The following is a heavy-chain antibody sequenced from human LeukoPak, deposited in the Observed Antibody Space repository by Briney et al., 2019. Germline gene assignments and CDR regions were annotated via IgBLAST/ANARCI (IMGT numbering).Heavy chain of an antibody. Sequence: SVKVSCKASEGTFSSYAISWVRQAPGQGLEWMGGIIPIFGTANYAQKFQGRVTITADESTSTAYMELSSLRSEDTAVYYCARDRGDGYNSGFDYWGQGTLVTVSS. J-gene: IGHJ4*02. V-gene: IGHV1-69*01. CDR2: IIPIFGTA. CDR1: EGTFSSYA. D-gene: IGHD5-24*01. CDR3: ARDRGDGYNSGFDY.